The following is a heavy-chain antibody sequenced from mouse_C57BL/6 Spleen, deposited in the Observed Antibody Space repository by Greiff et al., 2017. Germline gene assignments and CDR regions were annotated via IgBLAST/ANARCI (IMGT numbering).Heavy chain of an antibody. J-gene: IGHJ3*01. CDR1: GFSLSTSGMG. V-gene: IGHV8-12*01. CDR2: IYWDDDK. D-gene: IGHD2-4*01. CDR3: ARSRGGDDYDVWFAY. Sequence: QVTLKESGPGILQSSQTLSLTCSFSGFSLSTSGMGVSWIRQPSGKGLEWLAHIYWDDDKRYNPSLKSRLTISKDTSRNQVFLKITSVDTADTATYYCARSRGGDDYDVWFAYWGQGTLVTVSA.